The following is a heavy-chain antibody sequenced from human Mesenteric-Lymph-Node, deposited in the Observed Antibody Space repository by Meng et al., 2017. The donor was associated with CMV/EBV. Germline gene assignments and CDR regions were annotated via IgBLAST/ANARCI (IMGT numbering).Heavy chain of an antibody. CDR1: GHTITSHY. Sequence: SGTASGHTITSHYIHWMRRAPGQGLGWMGTINPSGGSATSAQKFQCRVTMTRDTSTSTVDMDLSSLMSDDTAVYYCARGGPTGTFDYWGQGTLVTVSS. D-gene: IGHD1/OR15-1a*01. CDR2: INPSGGSA. CDR3: ARGGPTGTFDY. V-gene: IGHV1-46*01. J-gene: IGHJ4*02.